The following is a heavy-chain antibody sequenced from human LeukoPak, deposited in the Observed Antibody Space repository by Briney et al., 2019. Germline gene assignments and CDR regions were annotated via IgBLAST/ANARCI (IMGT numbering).Heavy chain of an antibody. D-gene: IGHD3-10*01. Sequence: PGRSLRLSCAASGFTFSSYDMHWVRQAPGKGLEWVAVISNDGSNKYYADSVKGRFTISRDNSKNTLYLQMNSLRADDTAVYYCARVSSMLRGPLVIYYFDFWGQGTLVTVSS. V-gene: IGHV3-30*03. CDR2: ISNDGSNK. J-gene: IGHJ4*02. CDR3: ARVSSMLRGPLVIYYFDF. CDR1: GFTFSSYD.